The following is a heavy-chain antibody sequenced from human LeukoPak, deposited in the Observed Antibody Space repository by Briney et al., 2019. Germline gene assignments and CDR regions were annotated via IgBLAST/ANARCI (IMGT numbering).Heavy chain of an antibody. CDR2: IYYSGST. J-gene: IGHJ4*02. D-gene: IGHD6-6*01. CDR3: ARHSRSSSYDY. CDR1: GGSISSSSYY. V-gene: IGHV4-39*01. Sequence: SETLSLTCTVSGGSISSSSYYWGWIRQPPGKGLEWIGSIYYSGSTYYNPSLKSRVSISVDTSKNQFSLKLSSVTAADTAVYYCARHSRSSSYDYWGQGTLVTVSS.